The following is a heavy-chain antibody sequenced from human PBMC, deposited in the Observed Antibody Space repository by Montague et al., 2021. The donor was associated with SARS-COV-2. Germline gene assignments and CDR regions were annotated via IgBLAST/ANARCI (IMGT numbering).Heavy chain of an antibody. D-gene: IGHD1-26*01. CDR1: GASISTCIYY. Sequence: TLSLTCTVSGASISTCIYYWSWIRQPAGKGLEWIGRIRTTGXTXYXXXXESRVFMSVDTSTNQFSLSLTSVTAADTAVYFCARFGSGTLEFDLWGQGTLVTVSS. J-gene: IGHJ4*02. V-gene: IGHV4-61*02. CDR3: ARFGSGTLEFDL. CDR2: IRTTGXT.